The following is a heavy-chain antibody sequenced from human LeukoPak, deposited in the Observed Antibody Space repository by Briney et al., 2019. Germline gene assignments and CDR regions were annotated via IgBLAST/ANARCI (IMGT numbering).Heavy chain of an antibody. Sequence: GGSLRLSCAASGFTFNAHYMTWVRQAPGKGLEWVSYISSSSSTIYYADSVKGRFTISRDNAKNSLYLQMNSLRAEDTAVYYCARGRRYFDQTGPKPYDYWGQGTLVTVSS. CDR1: GFTFNAHY. CDR3: ARGRRYFDQTGPKPYDY. CDR2: ISSSSSTI. J-gene: IGHJ4*02. V-gene: IGHV3-48*04. D-gene: IGHD3-9*01.